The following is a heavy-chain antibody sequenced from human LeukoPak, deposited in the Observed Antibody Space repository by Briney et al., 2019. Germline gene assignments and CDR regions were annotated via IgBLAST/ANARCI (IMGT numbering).Heavy chain of an antibody. D-gene: IGHD5-12*01. V-gene: IGHV2-5*02. CDR3: AHRQGPLGIVARRAGYFDL. CDR2: IYWDNDK. Sequence: SGPTLVRPTQTLTLTCTLSGFSLSTSGVSVGWIRQPPGKALEWLALIYWDNDKRYSPSLRSRLSITKDTSKNQVVLTMTNVDPVDTATYYCAHRQGPLGIVARRAGYFDLWGRGTLVTVSS. CDR1: GFSLSTSGVS. J-gene: IGHJ2*01.